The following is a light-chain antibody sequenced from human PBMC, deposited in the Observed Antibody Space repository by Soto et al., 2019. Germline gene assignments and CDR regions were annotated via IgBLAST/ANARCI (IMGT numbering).Light chain of an antibody. Sequence: DIQMTQSPYSLSASVGDRVTITCQASQDISNYLNWYQQKPGKAPKLLIYDASNLETAVPSRFSGSGSGTDFTFTISSLQPEDIATYYCQQYDNLPTFGGGTKVEIK. CDR2: DAS. V-gene: IGKV1-33*01. CDR1: QDISNY. CDR3: QQYDNLPT. J-gene: IGKJ4*01.